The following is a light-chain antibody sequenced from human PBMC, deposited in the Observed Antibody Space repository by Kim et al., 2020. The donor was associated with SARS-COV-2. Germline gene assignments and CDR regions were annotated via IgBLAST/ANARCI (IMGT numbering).Light chain of an antibody. V-gene: IGLV3-1*01. Sequence: MSQRQTAILTFSGDKLGDKYACWYQQKPGQSPVLVIYQDSKRPSGIPERFSGSNSGNTATLTISGTQAMDEADYYCQAWDSSTGVFGGGTQLTVL. J-gene: IGLJ3*02. CDR2: QDS. CDR1: KLGDKY. CDR3: QAWDSSTGV.